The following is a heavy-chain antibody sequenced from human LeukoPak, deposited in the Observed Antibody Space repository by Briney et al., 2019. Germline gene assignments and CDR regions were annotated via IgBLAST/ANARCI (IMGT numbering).Heavy chain of an antibody. CDR1: GGSFSGYY. CDR3: ASLAAAGTPFDY. CDR2: INHSGST. J-gene: IGHJ4*02. Sequence: SETRSLTCAVYGGSFSGYYWSWIRQPPGKGLEWIGEINHSGSTNYNPSLKSRVTISVDTSKNQFSLKLSSVTAADTAVYYCASLAAAGTPFDYWGQGTLVTVSS. V-gene: IGHV4-34*01. D-gene: IGHD6-13*01.